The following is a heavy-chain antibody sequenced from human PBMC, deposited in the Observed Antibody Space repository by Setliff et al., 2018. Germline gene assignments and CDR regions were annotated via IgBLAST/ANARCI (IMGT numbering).Heavy chain of an antibody. CDR1: GYSFTTYY. CDR2: INPNSAGT. J-gene: IGHJ4*02. Sequence: ASVKVSCKASGYSFTTYYMHWVRQAPGQGLEWMGWINPNSAGTNYAQKFQGRVTMAWDASITTAYLDLSRLTSDDAASYYCAGVDVLTASPFWGLGTRVTVSS. D-gene: IGHD3-9*01. V-gene: IGHV1-2*02. CDR3: AGVDVLTASPF.